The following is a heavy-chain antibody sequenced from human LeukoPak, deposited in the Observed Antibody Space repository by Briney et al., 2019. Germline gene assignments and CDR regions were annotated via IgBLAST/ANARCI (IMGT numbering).Heavy chain of an antibody. CDR2: ISTYSGNT. Sequence: GASVKVSCKASGYTFTTYGVSWVRQARGQGLEWMGWISTYSGNTNYAQKFQGRVTMTRDTSISTAYMEPNSLTSEDTAVYYCARSPVGVRKKHDFWGQGTLVIVSS. J-gene: IGHJ4*02. V-gene: IGHV1-18*01. CDR3: ARSPVGVRKKHDF. CDR1: GYTFTTYG. D-gene: IGHD3-10*01.